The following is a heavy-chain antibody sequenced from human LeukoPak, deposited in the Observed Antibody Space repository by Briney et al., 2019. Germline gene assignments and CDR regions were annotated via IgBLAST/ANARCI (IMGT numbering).Heavy chain of an antibody. D-gene: IGHD6-13*01. J-gene: IGHJ5*02. Sequence: ASVKVSCKASGYTFTGYYMHWVRQAPGQRLEWMGWINAGNGNTKYSQKFQGRVTITRDTSASTAYMELSSLRSEDTAVYYCARDLSSSWYSNWFDPWGQGTLVTVSS. CDR1: GYTFTGYY. CDR2: INAGNGNT. CDR3: ARDLSSSWYSNWFDP. V-gene: IGHV1-3*01.